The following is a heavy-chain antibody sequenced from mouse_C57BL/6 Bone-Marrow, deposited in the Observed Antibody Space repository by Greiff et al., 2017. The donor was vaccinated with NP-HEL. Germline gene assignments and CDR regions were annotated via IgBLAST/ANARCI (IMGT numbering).Heavy chain of an antibody. CDR3: ARDRGSSWSYWYFDV. D-gene: IGHD1-1*01. CDR1: GFTFSDYY. CDR2: INYDGSST. V-gene: IGHV5-16*01. Sequence: EVKLVESEGGLVQPGSSMKLSCTASGFTFSDYYMAWVRQVPEKGLEWVANINYDGSSTYYLDSLKSRFIISRDNAKNILDLQMSSLKSEDTATYYCARDRGSSWSYWYFDVWGTGTTVTVSS. J-gene: IGHJ1*03.